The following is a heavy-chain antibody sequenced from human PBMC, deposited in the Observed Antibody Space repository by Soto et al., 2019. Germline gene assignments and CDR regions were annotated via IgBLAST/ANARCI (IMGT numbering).Heavy chain of an antibody. CDR2: IYYSGST. V-gene: IGHV4-59*01. CDR1: GGSISGYY. CDR3: ARVXYGSGSLSTYYYYGMDV. D-gene: IGHD3-10*01. J-gene: IGHJ6*02. Sequence: SETLSLTCTVSGGSISGYYWSWIRQPPGKGLEWIGYIYYSGSTNYNPSLKSRVTISVDTSKNQFSLKLSSVTAADTAVYYCARVXYGSGSLSTYYYYGMDVWGQGTTVTVSS.